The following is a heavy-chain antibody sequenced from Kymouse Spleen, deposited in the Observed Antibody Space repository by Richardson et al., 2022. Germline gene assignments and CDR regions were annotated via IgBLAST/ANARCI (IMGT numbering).Heavy chain of an antibody. D-gene: IGHD5-12*01. CDR2: INHSGST. J-gene: IGHJ3*02. CDR1: GGSFSGYY. CDR3: ARGRDSGYDYAFDI. V-gene: IGHV4-34*01. Sequence: QVQLQQWGAGLLKPSETLSLTCAVYGGSFSGYYWSWIRQPPGKGLEWIGEINHSGSTNYNPSLKSRVTISVDTSKNQFSLKLSSVTAADTAVYYCARGRDSGYDYAFDIWGQGTMVTVSS.